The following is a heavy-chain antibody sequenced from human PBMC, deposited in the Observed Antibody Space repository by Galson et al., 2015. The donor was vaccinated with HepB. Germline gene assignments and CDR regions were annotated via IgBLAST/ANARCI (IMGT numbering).Heavy chain of an antibody. D-gene: IGHD3-9*01. CDR3: ARQPYYYDALPCYYRGPYYFGY. V-gene: IGHV5-10-1*01. CDR2: IDPTDSYT. Sequence: QSGAEVKKPRESLRISCKTSGYNFTNYWVSWVRQMPGKGPEWMGKIDPTDSYTNYSPSFQGHVTISTDKSVSTAYLQWNSLKASDTAFYYCARQPYYYDALPCYYRGPYYFGYWGPGALVTVSS. CDR1: GYNFTNYW. J-gene: IGHJ4*02.